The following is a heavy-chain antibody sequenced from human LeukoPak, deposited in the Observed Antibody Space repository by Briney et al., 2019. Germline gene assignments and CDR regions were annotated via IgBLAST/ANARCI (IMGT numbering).Heavy chain of an antibody. CDR1: GGSISRYY. V-gene: IGHV4-59*08. CDR3: ARHPFATPFDH. Sequence: SETLSLTCTVSGGSISRYYWSWIRQPPGKGLEWIGYIYYSGSTNYNPSLKSRVTVSLDTFKSQVSLSLTSVTAADTAVYYCARHPFATPFDHWGRGTLVTVSS. J-gene: IGHJ4*02. CDR2: IYYSGST.